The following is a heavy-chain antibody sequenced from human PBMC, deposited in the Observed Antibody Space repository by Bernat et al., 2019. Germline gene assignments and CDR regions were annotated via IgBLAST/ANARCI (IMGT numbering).Heavy chain of an antibody. Sequence: EVQLVESGGGLVQPGGSLRLSCAASGFTFSSYSMNWVRQAPGKGLEWVSYISSSSSTIYYADSVQGRFTISRDNAKNSLYLQMNSLRDADTAVYYCARDLNYGDSYYYGMDVWGQGTTVTVSS. CDR1: GFTFSSYS. CDR3: ARDLNYGDSYYYGMDV. J-gene: IGHJ6*02. CDR2: ISSSSSTI. V-gene: IGHV3-48*02. D-gene: IGHD4-17*01.